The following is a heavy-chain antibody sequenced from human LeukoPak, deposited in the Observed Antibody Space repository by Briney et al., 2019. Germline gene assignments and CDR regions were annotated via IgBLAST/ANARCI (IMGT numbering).Heavy chain of an antibody. J-gene: IGHJ5*02. Sequence: SVKVSCKTSGGTFNHPAISWVRQAPGQGLEWLGGIMPLFGTAGCAQKFQGRVTITKDESTRTVYLELTSLTSDDTAVYYCARDVHGDYGSGWFDPWGQGTLVSVSS. CDR2: IMPLFGTA. V-gene: IGHV1-69*05. CDR3: ARDVHGDYGSGWFDP. D-gene: IGHD4-17*01. CDR1: GGTFNHPA.